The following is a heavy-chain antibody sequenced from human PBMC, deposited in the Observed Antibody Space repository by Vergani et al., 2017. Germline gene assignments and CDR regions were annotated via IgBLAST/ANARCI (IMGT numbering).Heavy chain of an antibody. CDR2: IWYDGSNK. V-gene: IGHV3-33*01. CDR3: AREASTRYMDV. Sequence: QVQLVESGGGVVQPGRSLRLSCAASGFTFSSYGMHWVRQAPGNGLEWVAVIWYDGSNKYYADSVKGRFTISRDNSKNTLYLQMNSLRAEDTAVYYCAREASTRYMDVWGKGTTVTVSS. D-gene: IGHD1-1*01. CDR1: GFTFSSYG. J-gene: IGHJ6*03.